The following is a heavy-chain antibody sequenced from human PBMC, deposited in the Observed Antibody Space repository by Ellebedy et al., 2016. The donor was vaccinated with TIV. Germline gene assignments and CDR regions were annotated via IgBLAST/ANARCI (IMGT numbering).Heavy chain of an antibody. CDR3: ARSYYDSSGYEHFDY. CDR1: GFTFSSYS. D-gene: IGHD3-22*01. V-gene: IGHV3-48*04. J-gene: IGHJ4*02. Sequence: GESLKISXAASGFTFSSYSMNWVRQAPGKGLEWVSYISSTTSTIYYADSVKGRFTISRDNAKNSLYLQMNSLRAEDTAVYYCARSYYDSSGYEHFDYWGQGTLVTVSS. CDR2: ISSTTSTI.